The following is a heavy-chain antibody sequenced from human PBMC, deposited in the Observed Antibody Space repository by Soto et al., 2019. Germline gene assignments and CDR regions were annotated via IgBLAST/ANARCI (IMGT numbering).Heavy chain of an antibody. D-gene: IGHD3-9*01. CDR3: AKGSTYDILTGPLFDY. J-gene: IGHJ4*02. CDR2: ISWNSGSI. CDR1: GFTFDDYA. Sequence: GGSLRLSCAASGFTFDDYAMHWVRQAPGKGLEWVSGISWNSGSIGYADSVKGRFTISRDNAKNSLYLQMNSLRAEDTALYYCAKGSTYDILTGPLFDYWGQGTLVTVSS. V-gene: IGHV3-9*01.